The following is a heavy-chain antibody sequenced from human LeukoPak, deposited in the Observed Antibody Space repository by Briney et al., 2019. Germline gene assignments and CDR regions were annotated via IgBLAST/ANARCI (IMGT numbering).Heavy chain of an antibody. D-gene: IGHD3-16*02. J-gene: IGHJ4*02. CDR1: GFTFSTYR. V-gene: IGHV3-48*02. CDR3: ATDRYYGTDY. Sequence: GGSLRLSCAASGFTFSTYRMNWVRQAPGKGLEWVSYISTSSSAIYYIDSVKGRFTISRDNAKNSLYLQMNSLRDEDTAVYYCATDRYYGTDYWGQGTLVTVSS. CDR2: ISTSSSAI.